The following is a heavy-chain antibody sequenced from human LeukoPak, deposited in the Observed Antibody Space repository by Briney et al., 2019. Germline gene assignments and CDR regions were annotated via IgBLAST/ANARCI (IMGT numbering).Heavy chain of an antibody. Sequence: PGGSLRLSCAASGFTFSNFAMNWVRQAPGKGLEWVSSISSGTSYIYYADSVRGRFTISRDNAKNSLYLQKNSLRAEDTAVYYCASGARPIEYWGQGTLVTVSS. J-gene: IGHJ4*02. D-gene: IGHD6-6*01. V-gene: IGHV3-21*01. CDR1: GFTFSNFA. CDR2: ISSGTSYI. CDR3: ASGARPIEY.